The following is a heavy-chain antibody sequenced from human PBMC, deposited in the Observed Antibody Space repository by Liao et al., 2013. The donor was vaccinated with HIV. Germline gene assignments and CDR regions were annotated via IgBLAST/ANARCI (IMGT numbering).Heavy chain of an antibody. CDR1: GGSIGNYY. V-gene: IGHV4-59*01. CDR3: ARDHYHDSTGHYRYWFDP. Sequence: QVQLQESGPGLVKPSETLSLTCTVSGGSIGNYYWSWIRQAPGKGLEWIGYIHYSGSTNYNPSLKSRVTLSIETSRNQFSLKLSSVTAADTAVYYCARDHYHDSTGHYRYWFDPWGQGTLVSVSS. J-gene: IGHJ5*02. D-gene: IGHD3-22*01. CDR2: IHYSGST.